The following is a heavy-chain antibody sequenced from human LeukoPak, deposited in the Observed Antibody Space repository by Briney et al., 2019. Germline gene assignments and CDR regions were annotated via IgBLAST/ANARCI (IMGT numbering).Heavy chain of an antibody. D-gene: IGHD1-26*01. J-gene: IGHJ5*02. Sequence: SETLSLTCTVSGGSISSYYWSWIRQPPGKGLEWIGYIYYSGSTNYNPSLKSRVTISVDTSKNQFSLKLSSVTAADTAVYYCARDSASGSQTWFDPWGQGTLVTVSS. CDR3: ARDSASGSQTWFDP. CDR1: GGSISSYY. V-gene: IGHV4-59*01. CDR2: IYYSGST.